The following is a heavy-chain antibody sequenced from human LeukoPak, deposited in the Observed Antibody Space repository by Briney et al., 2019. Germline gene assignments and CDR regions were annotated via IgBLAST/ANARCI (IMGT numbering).Heavy chain of an antibody. CDR1: GFTFSDYY. CDR3: ARDGKAVTALHYYYYMDV. CDR2: ISSSGSTI. V-gene: IGHV3-11*01. Sequence: GGSLRLSCAASGFTFSDYYMSWIRQAPGKGLEWVSYISSSGSTIYYADSVKGRFTISRDNAKNSLYLQMNSLRAEDTAVYYCARDGKAVTALHYYYYMDVWGKGTTVTISS. D-gene: IGHD2-21*02. J-gene: IGHJ6*03.